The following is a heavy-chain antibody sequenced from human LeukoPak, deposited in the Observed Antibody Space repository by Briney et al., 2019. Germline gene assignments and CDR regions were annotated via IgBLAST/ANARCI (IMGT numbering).Heavy chain of an antibody. V-gene: IGHV4-4*07. CDR3: AREGDIIRFLND. Sequence: SETLSLTCTVSGGSISGYYWSWIRQPAGKGLEWIGRIYTSGSTNYNPSLKSRVTMSVDTSKNQISLKLTSVTAADTAVYYCAREGDIIRFLNDWGQGTLVTVSS. J-gene: IGHJ4*02. CDR1: GGSISGYY. CDR2: IYTSGST. D-gene: IGHD3-3*01.